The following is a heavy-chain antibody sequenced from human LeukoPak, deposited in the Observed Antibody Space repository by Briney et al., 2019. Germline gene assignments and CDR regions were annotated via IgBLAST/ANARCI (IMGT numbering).Heavy chain of an antibody. D-gene: IGHD3-10*01. Sequence: SETLSLTCTVSGGSISSSSYYWGWLRQPPGKGLEWIGYIYYSGSTNYNPFLKSRVTISVDTSKNQFSLKLSSVTAADTAVYYCARQEVRGVLYYYYYMDVWGKGTTVTVSS. V-gene: IGHV4-61*05. CDR2: IYYSGST. J-gene: IGHJ6*03. CDR1: GGSISSSSYY. CDR3: ARQEVRGVLYYYYYMDV.